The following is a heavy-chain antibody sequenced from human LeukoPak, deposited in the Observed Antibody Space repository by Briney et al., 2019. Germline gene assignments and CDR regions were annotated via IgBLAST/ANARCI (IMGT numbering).Heavy chain of an antibody. V-gene: IGHV3-23*01. D-gene: IGHD2-15*01. J-gene: IGHJ4*02. Sequence: PGGSLRLTCAASGVTFSNYALTWVRQPPGKGLEWVSSISGSGDDTRYADSVKGRFTISRDNSNSTVYLQMNGLRVEDTAVYYCAKPILAAPLNHYFDYWGQGTLVTVSS. CDR3: AKPILAAPLNHYFDY. CDR1: GVTFSNYA. CDR2: ISGSGDDT.